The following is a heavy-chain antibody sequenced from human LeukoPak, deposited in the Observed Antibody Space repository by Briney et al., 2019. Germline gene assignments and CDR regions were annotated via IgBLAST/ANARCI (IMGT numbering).Heavy chain of an antibody. CDR2: IYSGGDT. J-gene: IGHJ2*01. V-gene: IGHV3-53*01. CDR3: ARVGDHYHWYFDL. D-gene: IGHD3-10*01. Sequence: PGGSLRLSCAASGFTVSTKYMNWVRQAPGKGLGWVSIIYSGGDTYYTDSVSGRFTISRDNSKNTLYLQMNSLRTEDTAVYYCARVGDHYHWYFDLWGRGTLVTVSS. CDR1: GFTVSTKY.